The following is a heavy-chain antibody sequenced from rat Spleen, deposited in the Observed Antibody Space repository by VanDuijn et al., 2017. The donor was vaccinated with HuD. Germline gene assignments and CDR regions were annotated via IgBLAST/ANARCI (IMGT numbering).Heavy chain of an antibody. V-gene: IGHV5-20*01. CDR2: ISVSGGST. CDR3: TRDRILRSTGFDY. CDR1: GFVFSDFH. J-gene: IGHJ2*01. Sequence: EVQLVESGGGLVQPGRSLKISCAASGFVFSDFHLAWVRQAPTKGLEWVASISVSGGSTYYRDSVKGRFTLSRENSKSTLYLQMDSLRSEDTATYYCTRDRILRSTGFDYWGQGVMVTVSS. D-gene: IGHD1-6*01.